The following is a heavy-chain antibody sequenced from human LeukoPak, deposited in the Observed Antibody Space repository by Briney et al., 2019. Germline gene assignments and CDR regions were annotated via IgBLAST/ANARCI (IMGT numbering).Heavy chain of an antibody. CDR3: ATGARGYSYGYYFDY. CDR1: AYTFTSYA. V-gene: IGHV1-24*01. J-gene: IGHJ4*02. D-gene: IGHD5-18*01. Sequence: ASVKVSCKASAYTFTSYAISWVRQAPGKGLEWMGGFDPEDGETIYAQKFQGRVTMTEDTSTDTAYMELSSLRSEDTAVYYCATGARGYSYGYYFDYWGQGTLVTVSS. CDR2: FDPEDGET.